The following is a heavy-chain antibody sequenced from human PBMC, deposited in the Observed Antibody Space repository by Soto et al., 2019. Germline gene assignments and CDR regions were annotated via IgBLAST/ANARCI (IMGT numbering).Heavy chain of an antibody. Sequence: SETLSLTCTVSGGSISSSSYYWGWIRQPPGKGLEWIGSIYYSGSTYYNPSLRSRVTISVDTSKNQFSLKLSSVTAADTAVYYCARTYYYDSSGYYPEYYFDYWGQGTLVTVSS. D-gene: IGHD3-22*01. CDR1: GGSISSSSYY. V-gene: IGHV4-39*01. J-gene: IGHJ4*02. CDR2: IYYSGST. CDR3: ARTYYYDSSGYYPEYYFDY.